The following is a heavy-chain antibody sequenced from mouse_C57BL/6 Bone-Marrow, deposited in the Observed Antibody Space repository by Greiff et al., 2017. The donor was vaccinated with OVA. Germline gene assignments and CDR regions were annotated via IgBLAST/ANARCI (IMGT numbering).Heavy chain of an antibody. J-gene: IGHJ3*01. V-gene: IGHV1-54*01. D-gene: IGHD2-2*01. Sequence: QVQLKQSGAELVRPGTSVKVSCKASGYAFTNYLIEWVKQRPGQGLEWIGVINPGSGGTNYNEKFKGKATLTADKSSSTAYMQLSSLTSGDSAVYFCAREGYDRDAYRGQGNLVTVSA. CDR2: INPGSGGT. CDR3: AREGYDRDAY. CDR1: GYAFTNYL.